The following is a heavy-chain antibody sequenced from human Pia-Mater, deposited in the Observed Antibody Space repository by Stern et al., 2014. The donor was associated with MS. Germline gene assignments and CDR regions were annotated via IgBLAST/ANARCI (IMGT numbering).Heavy chain of an antibody. V-gene: IGHV1-24*01. D-gene: IGHD3-10*01. CDR3: ATARGQHDHPFDY. J-gene: IGHJ4*02. Sequence: QVQLVQSGAEVKKPGASVQVSCKVSGYTLTKLSMHWVRQAPGKGLEWMGGFDPEDGETIYAQKVQGRVTMAEDTSTNTAYMELSSLRSEDTAVYYCATARGQHDHPFDYWGQGTLVTVSS. CDR2: FDPEDGET. CDR1: GYTLTKLS.